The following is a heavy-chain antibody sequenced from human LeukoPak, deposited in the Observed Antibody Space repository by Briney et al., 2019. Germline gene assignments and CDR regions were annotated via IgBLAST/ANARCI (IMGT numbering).Heavy chain of an antibody. CDR1: GYSISSGYY. Sequence: KPSETLSLTCAVSGYSISSGYYWGWIRQPPGKGLEWIGSIYHSGSTYYNPSLKSRVTISVDTSKHQFSLKLSSVTAADTAVYYCARDHCSSTSCLNWFDPWGQGTLVTVSS. CDR3: ARDHCSSTSCLNWFDP. V-gene: IGHV4-38-2*02. CDR2: IYHSGST. J-gene: IGHJ5*02. D-gene: IGHD2-2*01.